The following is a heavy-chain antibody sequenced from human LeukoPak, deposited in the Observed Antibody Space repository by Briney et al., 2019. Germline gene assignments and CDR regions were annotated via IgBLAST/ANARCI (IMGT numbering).Heavy chain of an antibody. Sequence: GGSLRLSCAASGFTFSSYSMNWVRQAPGKGLEWVSYISSSGSTIYYADSVKGRFTISRDNAKNSLYLQMNSLRAEDTAVYYCARPPYDSSGAPIDYWGQGTLVTVSS. V-gene: IGHV3-48*04. J-gene: IGHJ4*02. D-gene: IGHD3-22*01. CDR2: ISSSGSTI. CDR1: GFTFSSYS. CDR3: ARPPYDSSGAPIDY.